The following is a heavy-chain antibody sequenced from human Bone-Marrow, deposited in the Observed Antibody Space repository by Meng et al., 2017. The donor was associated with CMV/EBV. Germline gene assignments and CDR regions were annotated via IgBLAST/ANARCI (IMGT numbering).Heavy chain of an antibody. Sequence: GGSLRLSCVGSGYAFSRFWMSWVRQAPGKGLEWVANIKQDGSEKHYVDSARGRFAISRDNAKNSLYLQMISLTVEDTAVYYCARDPWCTLWGQGTLVTVSS. D-gene: IGHD2-8*01. J-gene: IGHJ4*02. CDR3: ARDPWCTL. CDR1: GYAFSRFW. V-gene: IGHV3-7*01. CDR2: IKQDGSEK.